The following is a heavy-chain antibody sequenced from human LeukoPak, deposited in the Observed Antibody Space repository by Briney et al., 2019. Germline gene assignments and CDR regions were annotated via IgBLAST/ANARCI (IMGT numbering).Heavy chain of an antibody. CDR1: GYIFTAYY. V-gene: IGHV1-2*02. CDR2: INPNSGGT. CDR3: ARDHITMIVVVTPGVFDY. Sequence: AASVKVSCKSSGYIFTAYYIHWVRQAPGQGLEWMGWINPNSGGTNYAQKFQGRVTMTRDTSISTAYMELSRLRSDDTAVYYCARDHITMIVVVTPGVFDYWGQGTLVTVSS. J-gene: IGHJ4*02. D-gene: IGHD3-22*01.